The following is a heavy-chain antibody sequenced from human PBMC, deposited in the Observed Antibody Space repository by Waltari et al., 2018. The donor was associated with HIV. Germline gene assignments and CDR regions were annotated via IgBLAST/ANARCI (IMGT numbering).Heavy chain of an antibody. CDR1: GYPFTSYD. CDR2: MTPNSGKT. J-gene: IGHJ4*02. D-gene: IGHD5-18*01. CDR3: ARGGYTYGDDY. V-gene: IGHV1-8*01. Sequence: QVLLLQSGAEVKKPGASVKVSCKAYGYPFTSYDITWVRQATGNGLEWMGWMTPNSGKTGYAQKFQGRVTMTRNTSISTAYMELSSLRSDDTAVYYCARGGYTYGDDYWGQGTLVTVSS.